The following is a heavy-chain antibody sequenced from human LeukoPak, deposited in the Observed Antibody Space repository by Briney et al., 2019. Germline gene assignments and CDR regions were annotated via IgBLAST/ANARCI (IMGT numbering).Heavy chain of an antibody. J-gene: IGHJ6*02. CDR3: ASPGGSSSFVRKYYYGMDV. D-gene: IGHD6-6*01. V-gene: IGHV4-34*01. CDR2: INHSGST. CDR1: GGSFSGYY. Sequence: SETLSLTCAVYGGSFSGYYWSWIRQPPGKGLEWIGEINHSGSTNYNPSLKSRVTISVDTSKNQFSLKLSSVTAADTAVYYCASPGGSSSFVRKYYYGMDVWGQGTTVTVSS.